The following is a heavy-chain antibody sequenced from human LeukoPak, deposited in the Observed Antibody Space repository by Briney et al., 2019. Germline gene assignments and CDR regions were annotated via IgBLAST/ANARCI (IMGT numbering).Heavy chain of an antibody. V-gene: IGHV3-48*04. Sequence: GGSLRLSYAASGFTFSSYSMNWVRQAPGKGLEWVSYISSSSSTIYYADSVKGRFTISRDNAKNSLYLQMNSLRAEDTAVYYCAPTHHYYGSGSYHWGQGTLVTVSS. CDR1: GFTFSSYS. CDR2: ISSSSSTI. D-gene: IGHD3-10*01. CDR3: APTHHYYGSGSYH. J-gene: IGHJ4*02.